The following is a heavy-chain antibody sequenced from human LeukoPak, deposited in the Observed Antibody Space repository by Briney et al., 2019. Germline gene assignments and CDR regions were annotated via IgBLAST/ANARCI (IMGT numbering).Heavy chain of an antibody. V-gene: IGHV3-48*03. J-gene: IGHJ3*02. D-gene: IGHD6-19*01. CDR3: AREAVPGGRGDTFDI. Sequence: GGSLRLSCAASGFTFSSFEMNWVHQAPGKGLEWVSYISGSGTNIYYADSVKGRFTISRDNAKNSLSLQMNSLRAEDTAIYYCAREAVPGGRGDTFDIWGQGTMATVSS. CDR2: ISGSGTNI. CDR1: GFTFSSFE.